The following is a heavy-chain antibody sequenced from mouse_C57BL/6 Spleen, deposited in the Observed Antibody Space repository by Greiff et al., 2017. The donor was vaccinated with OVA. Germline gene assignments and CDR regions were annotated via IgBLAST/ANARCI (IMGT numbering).Heavy chain of an antibody. CDR1: GYTFTEYP. J-gene: IGHJ1*03. V-gene: IGHV1-62-2*01. CDR3: ERHEDGKGLDWYFDV. Sequence: QVQLQQSGAELVKPGASVKLSCKASGYTFTEYPIHWVKQRSGQGLEWIGWFYPGSGSIKYNEKFQDKATLTADKSSSPVYMELSKLTTEDSAVYSGERHEDGKGLDWYFDVWGKGTTVTVSS. CDR2: FYPGSGSI.